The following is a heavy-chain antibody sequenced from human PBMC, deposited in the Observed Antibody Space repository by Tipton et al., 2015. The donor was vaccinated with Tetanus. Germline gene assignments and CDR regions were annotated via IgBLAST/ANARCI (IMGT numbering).Heavy chain of an antibody. CDR2: IWFDGSKT. CDR3: ARWLEGSIAELDY. CDR1: GFTLRRYG. D-gene: IGHD1-26*01. V-gene: IGHV3-33*01. J-gene: IGHJ4*02. Sequence: SGFTLRRYGMHWVRQAPGKGLEWVAIIWFDGSKTYYADSVKGRFIVSRDNTKSMLYLQMNTLRAEDTAVYYCARWLEGSIAELDYWGQGTLVAVSS.